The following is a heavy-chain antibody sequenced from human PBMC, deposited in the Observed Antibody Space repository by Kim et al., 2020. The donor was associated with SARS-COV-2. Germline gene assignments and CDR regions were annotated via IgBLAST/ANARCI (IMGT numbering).Heavy chain of an antibody. V-gene: IGHV7-4-1*02. CDR2: INTNTGNP. Sequence: ASVKVSCKASGYTFTSYAMNWVRQAPGQGLEWMGWINTNTGNPTYAQGFTGRFVFSLDTSVSTAYLQISSLKAEDTAMYYCTRAGGVATIFGVVSVDDFYMDVWGKGSTITFSS. CDR1: GYTFTSYA. D-gene: IGHD3-3*01. J-gene: IGHJ6*03. CDR3: TRAGGVATIFGVVSVDDFYMDV.